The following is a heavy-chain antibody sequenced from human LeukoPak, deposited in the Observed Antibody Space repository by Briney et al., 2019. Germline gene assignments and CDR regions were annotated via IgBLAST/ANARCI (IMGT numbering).Heavy chain of an antibody. Sequence: ASVTVSFQASGYTFTRYGISGVRQAPGQGLEWMGWISAYNGNTNYAQKLQGRVTMTTDTSTSTAYMELRSLRSDDTAVYYCARDWGWLQNQNAFDIWGQGTMVTVSS. J-gene: IGHJ3*02. CDR3: ARDWGWLQNQNAFDI. CDR2: ISAYNGNT. V-gene: IGHV1-18*01. D-gene: IGHD5-24*01. CDR1: GYTFTRYG.